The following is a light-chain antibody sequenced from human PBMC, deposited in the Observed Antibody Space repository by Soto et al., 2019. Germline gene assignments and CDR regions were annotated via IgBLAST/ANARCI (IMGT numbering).Light chain of an antibody. Sequence: DIQMTHGPSLLSASVGDRVTITCGASQNIRTWLSWYQQKPGKAPKLLIYKASTLKSGVPSRFSGSGSGTEFTLTISSLEPEDFAAYYCQQYDSYPVAFGQGTKVDIK. CDR2: KAS. V-gene: IGKV1-5*03. J-gene: IGKJ1*01. CDR3: QQYDSYPVA. CDR1: QNIRTW.